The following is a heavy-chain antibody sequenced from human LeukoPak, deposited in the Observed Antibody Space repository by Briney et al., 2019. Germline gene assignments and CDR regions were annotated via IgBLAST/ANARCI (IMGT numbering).Heavy chain of an antibody. V-gene: IGHV4-39*07. J-gene: IGHJ6*03. Sequence: PSETLSLTCTVSGGSISSYYWGWIRQPPGKGLEWIGSIYYSESTYYNPSLKSRVTISVDTSKNQFSLKLSSVTAADTAVYYCARDPYSSSWYGAYYYYYYMDVWGKGTTVTVSS. D-gene: IGHD6-13*01. CDR3: ARDPYSSSWYGAYYYYYYMDV. CDR2: IYYSEST. CDR1: GGSISSYY.